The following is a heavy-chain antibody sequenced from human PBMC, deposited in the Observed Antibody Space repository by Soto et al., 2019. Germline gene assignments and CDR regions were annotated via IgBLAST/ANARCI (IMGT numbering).Heavy chain of an antibody. CDR1: GYTYATYY. V-gene: IGHV1-46*03. J-gene: IGHJ3*02. Sequence: ASVKVSCKNSGYTYATYYIHWVRQAPGQGIKWMGIINPSGGSTNYAQKYQGRITMTGDTSTSTIYMELSSLRSEDTAMYYCDRDRLSNSAFDSWGKRTMVTVS. D-gene: IGHD7-27*01. CDR3: DRDRLSNSAFDS. CDR2: INPSGGST.